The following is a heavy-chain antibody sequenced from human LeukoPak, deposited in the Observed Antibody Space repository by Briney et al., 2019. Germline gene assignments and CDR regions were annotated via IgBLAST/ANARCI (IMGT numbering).Heavy chain of an antibody. Sequence: PSETLSLTCTVSGGSISSSSYYWGWIRQPPGKGLEWIGSIYYSGSTYYNPSLKSRVTISVDTSKNQFSLKLSSVTAADTAVYYCARRRTSYYRAGECYFDYWGQGTLVTVSS. CDR1: GGSISSSSYY. CDR2: IYYSGST. D-gene: IGHD2-2*02. J-gene: IGHJ4*02. CDR3: ARRRTSYYRAGECYFDY. V-gene: IGHV4-39*01.